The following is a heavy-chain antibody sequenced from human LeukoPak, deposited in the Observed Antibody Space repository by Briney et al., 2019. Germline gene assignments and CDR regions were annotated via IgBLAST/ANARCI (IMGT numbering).Heavy chain of an antibody. V-gene: IGHV4-34*01. CDR1: GGSFSGYY. D-gene: IGHD6-13*01. CDR2: INQSGST. J-gene: IGHJ6*02. CDR3: ARGHSSSWYSTDYYYYGMDV. Sequence: SETLSLTCAVYGGSFSGYYWTWIRQPPGKGLEWIGEINQSGSTNYNPSLKSRVTISVDTSKNLFSLKLSSVTAADTAVYYCARGHSSSWYSTDYYYYGMDVWGQGTTVTVSS.